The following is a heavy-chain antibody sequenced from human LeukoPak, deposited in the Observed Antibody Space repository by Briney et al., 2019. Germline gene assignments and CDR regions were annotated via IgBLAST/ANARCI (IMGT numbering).Heavy chain of an antibody. J-gene: IGHJ4*02. D-gene: IGHD2-21*02. CDR3: AKSAPYCGGDCYPDY. CDR2: ISYDGNNK. Sequence: GGSLRLSCAASGFTLSSAWMSWVRQAPGKGLEWVAVISYDGNNKQYADSVKGRFTISRDNSKNTLYLQMNSLRAEDTAVYYCAKSAPYCGGDCYPDYWGQGTLVTVSS. V-gene: IGHV3-30*18. CDR1: GFTLSSAW.